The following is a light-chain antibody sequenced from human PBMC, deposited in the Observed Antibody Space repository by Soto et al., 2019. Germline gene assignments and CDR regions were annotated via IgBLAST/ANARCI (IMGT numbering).Light chain of an antibody. CDR1: QTVSSN. Sequence: EIVMTQSPATLSVSPGERATLSCRASQTVSSNLAWYQQKPGQAPRLLIYGAYTRATDIPARFSGSRSGTEFTLTISSLQYEDFAVYYCQQYTNWPLYTFGQGTKLEI. CDR2: GAY. V-gene: IGKV3-15*01. CDR3: QQYTNWPLYT. J-gene: IGKJ2*01.